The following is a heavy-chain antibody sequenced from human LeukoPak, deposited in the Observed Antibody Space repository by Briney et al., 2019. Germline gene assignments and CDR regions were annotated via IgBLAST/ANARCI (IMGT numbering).Heavy chain of an antibody. Sequence: GGSLRLSCAASGFTFSSYGMHWVRQAPGKGLEWVAVISYDGSNKYYADSVKGRFTIFRDNSKNTLYLQMNSLRAEDTAVYYCAKDLATSIAAAGPFDLWGRGTLVTVSS. CDR3: AKDLATSIAAAGPFDL. V-gene: IGHV3-30*18. CDR2: ISYDGSNK. J-gene: IGHJ2*01. D-gene: IGHD6-13*01. CDR1: GFTFSSYG.